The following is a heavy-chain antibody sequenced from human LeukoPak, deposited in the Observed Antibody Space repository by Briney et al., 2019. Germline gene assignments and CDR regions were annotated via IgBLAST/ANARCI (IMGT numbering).Heavy chain of an antibody. CDR3: ARGGDYEIDY. CDR2: IYRGST. J-gene: IGHJ4*02. CDR1: GVSIRTYY. V-gene: IGHV4-59*01. Sequence: SETLSLTCTVSGVSIRTYYWNWVRHPPAKGPEWIGYIYRGSTNYNPSFECRVTISVDTSKNQFSLKLSSVTAADTAVYYCARGGDYEIDYWGQGILVTVSS. D-gene: IGHD3-22*01.